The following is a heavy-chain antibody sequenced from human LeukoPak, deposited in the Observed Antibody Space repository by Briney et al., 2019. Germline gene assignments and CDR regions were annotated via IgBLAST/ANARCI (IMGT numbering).Heavy chain of an antibody. Sequence: SETLSLSCTVSGGSISSSSYYWGWIRQPPGKGLEWIGSIYYSGSTYYNPSLKSRVTISVDTSKNQFSLKLSSVTAADTAVYYCARGITMVRGVIGYWGQGTLVTVSS. D-gene: IGHD3-10*01. V-gene: IGHV4-39*07. CDR1: GGSISSSSYY. J-gene: IGHJ4*02. CDR3: ARGITMVRGVIGY. CDR2: IYYSGST.